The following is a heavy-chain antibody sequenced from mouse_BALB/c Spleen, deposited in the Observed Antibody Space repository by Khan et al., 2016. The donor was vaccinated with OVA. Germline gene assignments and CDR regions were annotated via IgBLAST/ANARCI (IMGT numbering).Heavy chain of an antibody. CDR1: GYSITSNYA. J-gene: IGHJ4*01. Sequence: EVQLQESGPGLVKPSQSLSLTCTVTGYSITSNYAWNWIRQFPGNTLGWMGYISYSSRTSYIHSLKSRILITRDTSKNQFFLPLNSVTTEDTATYYCARGNDYGYAMDYWGQGTSVTVSS. CDR3: ARGNDYGYAMDY. V-gene: IGHV3-2*02. D-gene: IGHD1-1*01. CDR2: ISYSSRT.